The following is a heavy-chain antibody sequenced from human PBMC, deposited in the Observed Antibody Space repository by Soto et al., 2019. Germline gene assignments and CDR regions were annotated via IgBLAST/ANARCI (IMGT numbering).Heavy chain of an antibody. J-gene: IGHJ4*02. D-gene: IGHD3-10*01. Sequence: EVQLLESGGGLVQPGGSLRLSCAASGFTFSSYAMSWVRQAPGKGLEWVSAISGSGGSTYYADSVKGRFTISRDNSKNTRYLQMNSLRAEDTAVYYCAKFSSGSGSYLDYWGQGTLVTVSS. V-gene: IGHV3-23*01. CDR1: GFTFSSYA. CDR2: ISGSGGST. CDR3: AKFSSGSGSYLDY.